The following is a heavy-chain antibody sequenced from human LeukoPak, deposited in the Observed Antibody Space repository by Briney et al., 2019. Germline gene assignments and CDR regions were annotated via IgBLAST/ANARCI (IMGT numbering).Heavy chain of an antibody. J-gene: IGHJ4*02. CDR2: IYYSGST. CDR1: GGSVSSGSYY. D-gene: IGHD3-3*01. V-gene: IGHV4-61*01. CDR3: ARSRSVLRFLEWLFFDY. Sequence: PSETLSLTCTVSGGSVSSGSYYWSWIRQPPGTGLERIGYIYYSGSTNYNPSLKSRVTISGDTSKNQFSLKLSSVTAADTAVYYCARSRSVLRFLEWLFFDYWGQGTLVTVSS.